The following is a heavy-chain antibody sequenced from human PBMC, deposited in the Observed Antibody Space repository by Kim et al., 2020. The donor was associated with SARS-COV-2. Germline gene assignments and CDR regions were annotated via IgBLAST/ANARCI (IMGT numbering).Heavy chain of an antibody. D-gene: IGHD3-22*01. CDR3: ARDKKMYYYDPLDYGMDV. CDR2: IYHSGST. CDR1: GGFISSSNW. J-gene: IGHJ6*02. Sequence: SETLSLTCAVSGGFISSSNWWSWVRQPPGKGLEWIGEIYHSGSTNYNPSLKSRVTISVDKSKNQFSLKLSSVTAADTAVYYCARDKKMYYYDPLDYGMDVWGQGTTVTVSS. V-gene: IGHV4-4*02.